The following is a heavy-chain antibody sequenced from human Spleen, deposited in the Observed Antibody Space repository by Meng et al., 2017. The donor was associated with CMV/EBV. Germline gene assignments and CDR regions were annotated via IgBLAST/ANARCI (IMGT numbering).Heavy chain of an antibody. CDR3: ARGVAEYLGWEMGY. CDR2: IDNNDGRST. J-gene: IGHJ4*02. V-gene: IGHV3-74*01. D-gene: IGHD2/OR15-2a*01. Sequence: EVQLVGSGGTLVQPGGSLRLFCAVSGFTVRNYWMHWVRQRSGKGLEWVSRIDNNDGRSTSYADSVRGRFTISRDNAKNTLYLQMDSLRVEDTAVYYCARGVAEYLGWEMGYWGQGTLVTVSS. CDR1: GFTVRNYW.